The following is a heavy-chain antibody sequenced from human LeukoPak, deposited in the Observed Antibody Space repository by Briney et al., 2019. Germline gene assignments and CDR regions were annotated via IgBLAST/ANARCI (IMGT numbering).Heavy chain of an antibody. CDR1: GFTFSSSA. V-gene: IGHV3-23*01. J-gene: IGHJ4*02. D-gene: IGHD6-19*01. Sequence: GGSLRLSCAASGFTFSSSAMSWVRQAPGKGLEWVSTISGSGSGSSTYYADSVKGRFTNSRDNSKNRLFLQMNSLRVEDTAVYYCAKDARRTFGLSSGLYRGSYYFDYWGQGTLVTVSS. CDR3: AKDARRTFGLSSGLYRGSYYFDY. CDR2: ISGSGSGSST.